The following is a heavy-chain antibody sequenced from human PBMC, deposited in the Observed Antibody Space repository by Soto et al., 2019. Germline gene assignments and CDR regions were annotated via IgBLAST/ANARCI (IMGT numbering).Heavy chain of an antibody. D-gene: IGHD3-22*01. V-gene: IGHV1-69*13. J-gene: IGHJ6*02. CDR3: ARDYYYDGSGYPGAAPYYYGMDV. CDR1: GGTFSSYA. CDR2: IIPIFGTA. Sequence: ASVKVSCKASGGTFSSYAISWVRQAPGQGLEWMGGIIPIFGTANYAQKFQGRVTITADESTSTAYMELSSLRSEDTAVYYCARDYYYDGSGYPGAAPYYYGMDVWGQGTTVTVSS.